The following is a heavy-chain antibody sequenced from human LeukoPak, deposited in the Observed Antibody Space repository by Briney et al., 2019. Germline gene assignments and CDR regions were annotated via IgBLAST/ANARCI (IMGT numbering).Heavy chain of an antibody. D-gene: IGHD3-22*01. V-gene: IGHV4-34*01. CDR3: ARDWAYYDSSGYFGGEAFDI. CDR2: INHSGVT. Sequence: SETLSLTCAVYGGSFSGYYWSWIRQPPGKGPEWIGEINHSGVTNFNPSLKSRVTISVDTSKNQFSLKLSSVTAADTAVYYCARDWAYYDSSGYFGGEAFDIWGQGTMVTVSS. CDR1: GGSFSGYY. J-gene: IGHJ3*02.